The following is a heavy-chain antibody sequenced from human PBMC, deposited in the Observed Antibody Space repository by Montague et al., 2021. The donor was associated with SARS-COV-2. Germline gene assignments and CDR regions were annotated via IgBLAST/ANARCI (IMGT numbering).Heavy chain of an antibody. D-gene: IGHD3-10*01. J-gene: IGHJ6*02. V-gene: IGHV4-34*01. CDR3: ARVRYYGSGTFLGMDV. CDR2: INHSGST. CDR1: GGSFSGYY. Sequence: SETLSLTCAVYGGSFSGYYWSWIRQPPGKGLEWIGEINHSGSTNYNPSLMSRVTISVDTSKNQFPLKLSSVTAADTAVYYCARVRYYGSGTFLGMDVWGQGTTVTVSS.